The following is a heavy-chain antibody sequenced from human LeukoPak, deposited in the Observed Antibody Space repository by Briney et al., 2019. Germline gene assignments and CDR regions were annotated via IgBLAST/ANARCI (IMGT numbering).Heavy chain of an antibody. J-gene: IGHJ4*02. V-gene: IGHV4-34*01. Sequence: SETLSLTCAVYGGSFSGYYWSWIRQPPGKGLEWIGEINHSGSTNYNPSLKSRVTISVDTSKNQFSLKLSSVTAADTAVYYCARRRYYDYVWGSYRSSTFDYWGQGTLVTVSS. D-gene: IGHD3-16*02. CDR1: GGSFSGYY. CDR2: INHSGST. CDR3: ARRRYYDYVWGSYRSSTFDY.